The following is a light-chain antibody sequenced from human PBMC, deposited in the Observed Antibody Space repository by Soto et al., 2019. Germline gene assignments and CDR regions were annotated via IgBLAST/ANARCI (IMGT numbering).Light chain of an antibody. CDR2: DTS. J-gene: IGKJ5*01. V-gene: IGKV3-15*01. CDR3: QQYNTWRSIT. CDR1: QSISAK. Sequence: EIVMTQSPATLYLSPGERATLSCWASQSISAKLAWYQHRPGQAPRLLIYDTSTRAAGIPARFSGSGSGTDFTLTISSLQSEDFAVYYCQQYNTWRSITFGQGTRLETK.